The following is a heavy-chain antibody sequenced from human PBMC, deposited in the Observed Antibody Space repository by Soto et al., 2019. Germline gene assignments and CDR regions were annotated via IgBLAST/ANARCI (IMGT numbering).Heavy chain of an antibody. CDR2: ISSTGKTI. V-gene: IGHV3-48*03. CDR3: PTDHLRSGFFDH. J-gene: IGHJ4*02. D-gene: IGHD3-3*01. CDR1: GLTFRNYE. Sequence: EVQLVESGGGLGQPGGSLTISCAASGLTFRNYEMNWVRQAPGKGLEWVSFISSTGKTIYYADSVKGRFTISRDNPKNSVHLQISSLRVEDTAVYYCPTDHLRSGFFDHWGQGTPVSVSS.